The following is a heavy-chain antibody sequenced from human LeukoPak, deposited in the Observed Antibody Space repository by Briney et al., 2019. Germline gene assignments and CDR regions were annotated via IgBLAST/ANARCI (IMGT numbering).Heavy chain of an antibody. CDR3: AREVMGQFDY. V-gene: IGHV4-39*07. Sequence: SETLSLTCAVSGGSISSSSYYWGWIRQPPGKGLEWIGSIYYRGSTYYNPSLKSRVTISVDTSKNQFSLKLSSVTAADTAVYYCAREVMGQFDYWGQGTLVTVSS. CDR2: IYYRGST. J-gene: IGHJ4*02. D-gene: IGHD2-21*01. CDR1: GGSISSSSYY.